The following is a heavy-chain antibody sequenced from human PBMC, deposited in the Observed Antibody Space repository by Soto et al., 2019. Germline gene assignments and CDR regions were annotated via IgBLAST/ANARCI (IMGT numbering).Heavy chain of an antibody. CDR1: GFTFSSYA. V-gene: IGHV3-30-3*01. Sequence: QAVGSLRLSCAASGFTFSSYAMYWVRQAPGKGLGWVAVISYDGSNKYYADSVKGRFTISRDNSKNTLYLQMNSLRAEDTAVYYCARGPSSLTHFDYWGQGTLVTVSS. CDR3: ARGPSSLTHFDY. D-gene: IGHD2-2*01. J-gene: IGHJ4*02. CDR2: ISYDGSNK.